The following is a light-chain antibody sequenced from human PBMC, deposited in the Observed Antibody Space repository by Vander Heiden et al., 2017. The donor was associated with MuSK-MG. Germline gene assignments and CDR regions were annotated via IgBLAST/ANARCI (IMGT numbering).Light chain of an antibody. V-gene: IGLV1-47*02. CDR3: ATWDDSVSGPV. CDR1: IPNIESAS. Sequence: HSALPQPPSASGPPGPRVTISCSGSIPNIESASVYWYQQLPGTAPKLLIYSSDQRPSGVPDRFSGSKSGTAASLAISGLRSEDEANYYCATWDDSVSGPVVGGGTKLTVL. J-gene: IGLJ2*01. CDR2: SSD.